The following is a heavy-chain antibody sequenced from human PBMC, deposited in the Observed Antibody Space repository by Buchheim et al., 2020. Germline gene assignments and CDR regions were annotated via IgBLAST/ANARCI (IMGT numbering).Heavy chain of an antibody. J-gene: IGHJ6*02. CDR1: GDTFRRFA. V-gene: IGHV1-69*01. D-gene: IGHD3-3*01. CDR3: ARKTVVGEVTPRGLEV. Sequence: QVQLVQSGAEVKKPGSSVKISCKASGDTFRRFALSWVRQAPGQGLEWMGGINPFFGSTNYAQKFQGRITITADDSTSTAYMELRRLRSEDTAMYFCARKTVVGEVTPRGLEVWGQGT. CDR2: INPFFGST.